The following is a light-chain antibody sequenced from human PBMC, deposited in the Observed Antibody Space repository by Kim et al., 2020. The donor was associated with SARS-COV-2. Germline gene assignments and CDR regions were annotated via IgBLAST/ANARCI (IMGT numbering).Light chain of an antibody. V-gene: IGKV4-1*01. J-gene: IGKJ1*01. CDR3: QQYYSART. CDR1: QSVLYSSDNKNY. CDR2: WAS. Sequence: RATINCKSSQSVLYSSDNKNYLAWYQHKPGQPPNLLIYWASTRESGVPDRFSGSGSGTDFTLTISSLQAEDVAVYYCQQYYSARTFGQGTKVDIK.